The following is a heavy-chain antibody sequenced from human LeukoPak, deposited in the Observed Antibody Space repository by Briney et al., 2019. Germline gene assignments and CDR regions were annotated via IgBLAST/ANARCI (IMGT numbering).Heavy chain of an antibody. CDR1: GFTFSSYG. V-gene: IGHV3-30*18. J-gene: IGHJ6*02. CDR3: AKDSGLVRIYYYYGMDV. CDR2: ISYDGSNK. Sequence: GGSLRLSCAASGFTFSSYGMHWVRQAPGKGLEWGAVISYDGSNKYYADFVKGRFTISRDNYKNTLFLHMNSLRAEDTAVYYCAKDSGLVRIYYYYGMDVWGQGNTVTVSS. D-gene: IGHD3/OR15-3a*01.